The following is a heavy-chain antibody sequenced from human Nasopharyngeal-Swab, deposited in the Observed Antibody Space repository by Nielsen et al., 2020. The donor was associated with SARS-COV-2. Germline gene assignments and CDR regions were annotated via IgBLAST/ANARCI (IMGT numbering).Heavy chain of an antibody. J-gene: IGHJ4*02. Sequence: GESLKISCAASGFSFSTYGMHWVRQSPVKGLEWLTNIWYDGSNKYYADSVKGRFTVSRDNSKNTLSLQMNSLRAGDTAVYYCARSRDDILTGYSFDYWGQGTLVTVSS. CDR2: IWYDGSNK. CDR3: ARSRDDILTGYSFDY. D-gene: IGHD3-9*01. CDR1: GFSFSTYG. V-gene: IGHV3-33*01.